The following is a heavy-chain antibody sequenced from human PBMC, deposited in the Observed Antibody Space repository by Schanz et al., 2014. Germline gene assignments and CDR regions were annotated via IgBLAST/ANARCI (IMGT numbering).Heavy chain of an antibody. CDR1: SASIRTYY. D-gene: IGHD6-13*01. V-gene: IGHV4-59*12. J-gene: IGHJ4*02. CDR3: ARAAGPVDY. CDR2: IHYIGST. Sequence: QVQLQESGPGLVKPSETLSLTCTVSSASIRTYYWSWIRQPPGKGLEWIGYIHYIGSTNYNPSLKGRVTISVDPSKKQFSLMLALVTAADTAVYYCARAAGPVDYWGQGTLVTVSS.